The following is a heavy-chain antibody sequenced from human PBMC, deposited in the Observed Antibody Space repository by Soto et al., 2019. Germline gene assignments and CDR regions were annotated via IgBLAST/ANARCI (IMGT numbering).Heavy chain of an antibody. CDR2: INPNSGGT. CDR3: ARDSSGYYWYNWFDP. J-gene: IGHJ5*02. D-gene: IGHD3-22*01. Sequence: SVQVTCKDSGYTFTGYYMRWVRQAHGQGLEWMGWINPNSGGTNYAQKFQGRVTMTRDTSISTAYMELSRLRSDDTAVYYCARDSSGYYWYNWFDPWGQGTLVTVSS. V-gene: IGHV1-2*02. CDR1: GYTFTGYY.